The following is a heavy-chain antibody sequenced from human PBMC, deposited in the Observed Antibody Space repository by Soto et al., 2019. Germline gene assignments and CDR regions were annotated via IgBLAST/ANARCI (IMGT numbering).Heavy chain of an antibody. D-gene: IGHD2-2*01. V-gene: IGHV1-69*01. J-gene: IGHJ6*02. CDR2: IIPISGTA. CDR1: GGTFSSYA. Sequence: QVQLVQSGAEVKKPGSSVKVSCKASGGTFSSYAISWVRQAPGQGLEWMGGIIPISGTANYAQKFQGRVTMTADEATSTVYMERSSLRSEDTAVYFCARSQGSSTSLEIYYYYYYGMDVWGQGTTVTVSS. CDR3: ARSQGSSTSLEIYYYYYYGMDV.